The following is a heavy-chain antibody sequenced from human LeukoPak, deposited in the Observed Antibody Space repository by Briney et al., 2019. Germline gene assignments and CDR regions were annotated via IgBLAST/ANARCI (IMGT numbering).Heavy chain of an antibody. J-gene: IGHJ6*03. CDR2: IRYDGGNK. V-gene: IGHV3-30*02. CDR3: AKDGARVGATTYYYMDV. Sequence: TGGSLRLSCAASGFTFSNYGMHLVRQAPGRGLEWGAFIRYDGGNKYYADSVKGRFTIFRDNFKNIIYLQMNSLRAEDTAVYYCAKDGARVGATTYYYMDVWGKGTTVTVSS. CDR1: GFTFSNYG. D-gene: IGHD1-26*01.